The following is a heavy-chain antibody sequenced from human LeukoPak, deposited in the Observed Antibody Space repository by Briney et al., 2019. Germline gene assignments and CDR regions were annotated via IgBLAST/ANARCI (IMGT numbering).Heavy chain of an antibody. D-gene: IGHD5-12*01. J-gene: IGHJ4*02. CDR2: IIPILGIA. Sequence: ASVKVSCKASGGTFSSYAISWVRQAPGQGLEWMGRIIPILGIANYAQKFQGRVTITADKSTSTAYMELSSLRSEDTAVYYCARDRESGTHDCWGQETLVTVSS. CDR3: ARDRESGTHDC. V-gene: IGHV1-69*04. CDR1: GGTFSSYA.